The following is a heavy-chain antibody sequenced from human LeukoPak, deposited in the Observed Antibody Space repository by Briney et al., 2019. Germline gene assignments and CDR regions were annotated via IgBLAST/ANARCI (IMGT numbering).Heavy chain of an antibody. Sequence: GGSLRLSCAASGFTFSGYSMHWVRQAPGKGLEWLALLRHDGSPRYYAAHVKGRFTISRDNSKNTLYLQMNSLRAEDTAVYYCAKDGTTYGYIDYWGQGTLVTVSS. CDR3: AKDGTTYGYIDY. D-gene: IGHD1-1*01. V-gene: IGHV3-30*02. CDR2: LRHDGSPR. CDR1: GFTFSGYS. J-gene: IGHJ4*02.